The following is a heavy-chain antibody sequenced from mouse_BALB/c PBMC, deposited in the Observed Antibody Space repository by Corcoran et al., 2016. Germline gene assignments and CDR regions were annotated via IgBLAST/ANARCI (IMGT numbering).Heavy chain of an antibody. CDR2: FYPGSGSI. CDR1: GYTFTEYI. V-gene: IGHV1-62-2*01. CDR3: ARHEGPYYYGSSWGFAY. J-gene: IGHJ3*01. D-gene: IGHD1-1*01. Sequence: VQLQQSGAGLVKPGVSVKLSCKASGYTFTEYIIHWVKQRSGQGLEWIGWFYPGSGSIKYNEKFKDKATLTADKSSSTVYMELSRLTSEDSAVYFCARHEGPYYYGSSWGFAYWGQGTLVTVSA.